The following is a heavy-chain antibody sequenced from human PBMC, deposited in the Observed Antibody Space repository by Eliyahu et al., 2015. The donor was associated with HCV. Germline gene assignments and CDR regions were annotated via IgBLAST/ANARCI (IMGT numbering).Heavy chain of an antibody. CDR3: ARGAGAATNEALDL. CDR1: GCSISYYY. D-gene: IGHD2-15*01. Sequence: QAQLQESGPGLVKPSETLSLTCTVSGCSISYYYWSWIRQPAGKGLEWIGRIYPNGGADYSPSLKSRVTMSVDTSKNQFFLKVNSVTAADTAVYYCARGAGAATNEALDLWGQGTMVTVSS. J-gene: IGHJ3*01. V-gene: IGHV4-4*07. CDR2: IYPNGGA.